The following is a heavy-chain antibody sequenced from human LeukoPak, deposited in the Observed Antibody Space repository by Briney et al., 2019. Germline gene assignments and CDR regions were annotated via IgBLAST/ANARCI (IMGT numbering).Heavy chain of an antibody. D-gene: IGHD1-14*01. J-gene: IGHJ1*01. CDR2: INDAGTT. Sequence: PGGSLRLSCAASGFTFSRHAMNWVRQAPGKGLEWVSVINDAGTTYYADSVQGRFTISRDNSKNTLYLQMTSLRAEDTAVYYCAKGPTEGFWGQGILVTVSS. V-gene: IGHV3-23*01. CDR3: AKGPTEGF. CDR1: GFTFSRHA.